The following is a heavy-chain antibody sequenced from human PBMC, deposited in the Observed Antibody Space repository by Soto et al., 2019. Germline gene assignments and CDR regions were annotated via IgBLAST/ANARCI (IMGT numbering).Heavy chain of an antibody. CDR3: ARDRAYCISTSCYASYFDY. V-gene: IGHV1-69*12. Sequence: QVQLVQSGAEVKKPGSSVKVSCKASGGTFSSYAISWVRQAPGQGLEWMGGIIPIFGTANYAQKFQGRVTITADESTSTAYMELSSLRSEDTAVYYCARDRAYCISTSCYASYFDYWGQGTLVTVSS. CDR2: IIPIFGTA. J-gene: IGHJ4*02. D-gene: IGHD2-2*01. CDR1: GGTFSSYA.